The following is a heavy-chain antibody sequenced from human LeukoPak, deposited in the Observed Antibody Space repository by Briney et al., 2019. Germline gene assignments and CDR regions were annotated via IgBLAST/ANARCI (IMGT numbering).Heavy chain of an antibody. CDR1: GFPFSSYA. D-gene: IGHD3-16*01. CDR3: VKDGGRAKGAFDI. V-gene: IGHV3-23*01. CDR2: ISGTGADT. J-gene: IGHJ3*02. Sequence: GGSLRLSCAASGFPFSSYAMGWVRQAPGKGLEWVSFISGTGADTYYADSMKGRFTVSRDNSKDTLFLQVNSLRAEDTAIYYCVKDGGRAKGAFDIWGQGTMVTVSS.